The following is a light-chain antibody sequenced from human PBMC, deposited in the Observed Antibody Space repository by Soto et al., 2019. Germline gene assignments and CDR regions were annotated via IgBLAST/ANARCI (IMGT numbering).Light chain of an antibody. V-gene: IGKV3-15*01. Sequence: EVVMTQSPATLSVSPGERATLSCRASQSISSDLAWYQQKPGQAPRLLIYGASTRASDIPARFSGSGSGTDFTLTISSLQSEDFAVYYCQQYNNWPPWTVGHGTKVDFK. J-gene: IGKJ1*01. CDR1: QSISSD. CDR3: QQYNNWPPWT. CDR2: GAS.